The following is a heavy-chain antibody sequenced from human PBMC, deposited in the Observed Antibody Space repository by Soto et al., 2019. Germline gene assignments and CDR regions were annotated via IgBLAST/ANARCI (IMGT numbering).Heavy chain of an antibody. D-gene: IGHD2-15*01. V-gene: IGHV3-74*01. CDR2: IDSDGSRI. CDR3: VRTSLVVAVATREDF. J-gene: IGHJ4*02. CDR1: GFTFSNYW. Sequence: EVQLVESGGGLVQPGESLRLSCAASGFTFSNYWMHWVRQAPGKGLVWVSRIDSDGSRINYADFVKGRFTISRDNAKNTVYLHMNSLTAEDTAAYYCVRTSLVVAVATREDFWGQGTLVTVSS.